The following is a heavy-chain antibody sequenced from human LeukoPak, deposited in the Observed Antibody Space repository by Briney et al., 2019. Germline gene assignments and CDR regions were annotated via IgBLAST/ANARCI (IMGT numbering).Heavy chain of an antibody. D-gene: IGHD3-10*01. J-gene: IGHJ5*02. Sequence: PSETLSLTCAVYGGSFSSYYWGWIRQPPGKGLEWIGSIYYSGSTYYNPSLKSRVTISVDTSKNQFSLKLSSVTAADTAVYYCARSEWFGELFWFDPWGQGTLVTVSS. CDR3: ARSEWFGELFWFDP. CDR1: GGSFSSYY. V-gene: IGHV4-39*07. CDR2: IYYSGST.